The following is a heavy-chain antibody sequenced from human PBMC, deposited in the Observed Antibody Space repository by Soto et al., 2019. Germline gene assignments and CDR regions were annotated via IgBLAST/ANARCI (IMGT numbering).Heavy chain of an antibody. Sequence: QVQLQESGPGLVKPSQTLSLTCTVSGGSISSGGYYWSWIRQHPGKGLEWIGYIYYSGSTYFNPSLKSRVTISVDTSKNQFSLKLSSVTAADTAVYYCAREGLVGYSYGYYDYWGQGTLVTVSS. D-gene: IGHD5-18*01. CDR3: AREGLVGYSYGYYDY. CDR2: IYYSGST. J-gene: IGHJ4*02. CDR1: GGSISSGGYY. V-gene: IGHV4-31*03.